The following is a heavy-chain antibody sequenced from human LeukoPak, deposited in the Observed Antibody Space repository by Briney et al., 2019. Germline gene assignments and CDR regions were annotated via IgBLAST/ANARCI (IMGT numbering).Heavy chain of an antibody. CDR2: ISGSGGST. CDR3: AKVESSSWLNWFDP. J-gene: IGHJ5*02. CDR1: GFTFSSYA. Sequence: GGSLRLSCAASGFTFSSYAMSWVRQAPGKGLEWVSAISGSGGSTYYTDSVKGRFTISRDNSKNTLYLQMNSLRAEDTAVYYCAKVESSSWLNWFDPWGQGTLVTVSS. V-gene: IGHV3-23*01. D-gene: IGHD6-13*01.